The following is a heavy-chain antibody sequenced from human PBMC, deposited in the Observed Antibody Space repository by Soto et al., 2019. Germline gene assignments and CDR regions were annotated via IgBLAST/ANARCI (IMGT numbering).Heavy chain of an antibody. CDR3: AKEPWKNVVTAIQNFDY. CDR1: GFTFSSYA. CDR2: ITGSGGST. J-gene: IGHJ4*02. V-gene: IGHV3-23*01. Sequence: GGSLRLSCAASGFTFSSYAMSWVRQAPGKGLGWVSAITGSGGSTYYADSVKGRFTISRDNSKNTLYLQMNSLRAEDTAVYFCAKEPWKNVVTAIQNFDYWGQGTLVTVSS. D-gene: IGHD2-21*02.